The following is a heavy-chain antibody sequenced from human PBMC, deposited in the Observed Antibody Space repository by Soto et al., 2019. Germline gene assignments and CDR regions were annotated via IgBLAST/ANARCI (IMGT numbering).Heavy chain of an antibody. D-gene: IGHD4-4*01. CDR2: IFYSGTT. V-gene: IGHV4-31*03. CDR3: ARTGADFRYYGVDV. J-gene: IGHJ6*02. Sequence: SETLSLTCTASGGSTDNGDYYWNWIRQHPGKGLEWIGNIFYSGTTSKNPPLKGRLTISVDTSRNQFSLKLSSLTAADTAVYYCARTGADFRYYGVDVWGQGTTVTVSS. CDR1: GGSTDNGDYY.